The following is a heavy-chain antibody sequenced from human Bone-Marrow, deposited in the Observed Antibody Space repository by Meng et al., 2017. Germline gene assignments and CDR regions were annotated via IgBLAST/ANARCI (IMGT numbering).Heavy chain of an antibody. CDR2: VNPAYGTT. CDR1: GYSITSYY. D-gene: IGHD1-26*01. V-gene: IGHV1-46*01. Sequence: AEVKISCKAAGYSITSYYMPSGRQAPGQGLAWLGLVNPAYGTTGYAQNFQGRVTLTTDSSTSTVYMKLSRLRSDDTAVYYCASGRTITSKPSYVNYLIDVWGQGTTVTGYS. CDR3: ASGRTITSKPSYVNYLIDV. J-gene: IGHJ6*02.